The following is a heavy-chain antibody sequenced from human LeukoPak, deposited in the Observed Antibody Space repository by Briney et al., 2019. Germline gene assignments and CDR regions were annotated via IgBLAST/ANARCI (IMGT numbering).Heavy chain of an antibody. CDR1: GFSFSSYW. CDR3: ARERWNSEAFDI. CDR2: LNGDGSST. J-gene: IGHJ3*02. V-gene: IGHV3-74*01. Sequence: PGGSLRLSCAASGFSFSSYWMHWVHQAPGKGLVWVSRLNGDGSSTSYLDSVRGRLTISRDNTKNTLYLHMNSLRAEDTGVYYCARERWNSEAFDIWGQGTVVT. D-gene: IGHD1-7*01.